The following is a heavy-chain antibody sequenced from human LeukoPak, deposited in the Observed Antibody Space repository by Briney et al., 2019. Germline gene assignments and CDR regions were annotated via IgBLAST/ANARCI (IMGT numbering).Heavy chain of an antibody. J-gene: IGHJ6*02. CDR1: GGSFGDSY. D-gene: IGHD3-10*01. CDR2: IHSNGNT. CDR3: ARDIHLWFGETAPAV. V-gene: IGHV4-4*07. Sequence: SETLSLTCTVSGGSFGDSYWSWIRQPAGMGLEWIGRIHSNGNTDYNPSLKSRVTMSIDTSKNQFSLRLSSVTAADTATYYCARDIHLWFGETAPAVWGQGTTVSVSS.